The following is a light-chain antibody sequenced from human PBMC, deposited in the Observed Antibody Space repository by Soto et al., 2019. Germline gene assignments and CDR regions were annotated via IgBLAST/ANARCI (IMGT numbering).Light chain of an antibody. CDR2: EVS. J-gene: IGLJ2*01. V-gene: IGLV2-8*01. CDR1: SSDVGDYNY. Sequence: QSVLTQPPSASGTPGQSVTIPCTGTSSDVGDYNYVSWYQQHPGKAPKLMIYEVSRRPSGVPDRFSGSKSGNTASLTVSGLQAEDEADSYCSSNAGSNNLVFGGGTKLTVL. CDR3: SSNAGSNNLV.